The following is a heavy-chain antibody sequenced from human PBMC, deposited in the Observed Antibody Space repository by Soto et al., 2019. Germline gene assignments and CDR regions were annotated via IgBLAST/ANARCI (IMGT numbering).Heavy chain of an antibody. CDR3: AKDEPGSILH. J-gene: IGHJ4*02. V-gene: IGHV3-9*01. Sequence: EVQLVESGGGLVQRGGSLRLSCAASGFNFDSNIMHWVRQAPGKGLEYVSGITWDSGTRGYADSVKGRFTVSRDNSKDSLYLQINSLRVEDTALYYCAKDEPGSILHWGQGALVTVSS. CDR1: GFNFDSNI. CDR2: ITWDSGTR. D-gene: IGHD3-3*02.